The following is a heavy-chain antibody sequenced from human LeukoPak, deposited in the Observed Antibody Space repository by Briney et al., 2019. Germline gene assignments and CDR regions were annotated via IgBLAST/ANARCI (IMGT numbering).Heavy chain of an antibody. CDR2: INHSGST. Sequence: SETLSLTCAVYGGSFSGYYWSWIRQPPGKGLEWIGEINHSGSTNYNPSLKSRVTISVDTSKNQFSLKLSSVTAADTAVYYCVRGALISSSQFDYWGQGTLVTVSS. CDR1: GGSFSGYY. V-gene: IGHV4-34*01. J-gene: IGHJ4*02. CDR3: VRGALISSSQFDY. D-gene: IGHD6-13*01.